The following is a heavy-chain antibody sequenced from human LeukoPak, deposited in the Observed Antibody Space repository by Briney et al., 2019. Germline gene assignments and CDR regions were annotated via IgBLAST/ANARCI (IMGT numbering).Heavy chain of an antibody. J-gene: IGHJ4*02. D-gene: IGHD2-8*02. V-gene: IGHV3-73*01. Sequence: GGSLRLSCVTSGFTFSDSAMHWVRQVSGEGLEWIGRIRNKANSHATLYAASVKGRFIFSRDDSKNTAYLQMNSLRTEDTAMYYCTRHAAGGDTGGYPSDYWGQGTLVTVSS. CDR1: GFTFSDSA. CDR3: TRHAAGGDTGGYPSDY. CDR2: IRNKANSHAT.